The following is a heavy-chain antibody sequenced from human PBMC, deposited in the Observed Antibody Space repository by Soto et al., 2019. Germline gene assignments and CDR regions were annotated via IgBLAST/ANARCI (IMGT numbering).Heavy chain of an antibody. Sequence: SETLSLTCAVSGGSISSGGYSWSWIRQPPGKGLEWIGYIYHSGSTYYNPSHKSRVTISVDRSKNQFSLKLSSVTAADTAVYYCAREGITGTQWFDPWGQGTLVTVSS. V-gene: IGHV4-30-2*01. CDR3: AREGITGTQWFDP. J-gene: IGHJ5*02. CDR1: GGSISSGGYS. D-gene: IGHD1-20*01. CDR2: IYHSGST.